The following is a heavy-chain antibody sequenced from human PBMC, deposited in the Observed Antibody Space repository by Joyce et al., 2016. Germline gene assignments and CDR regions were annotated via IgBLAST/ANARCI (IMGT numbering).Heavy chain of an antibody. Sequence: QVQLQLWGAGLLKPSETLSLTCGVSGGSLSHYFWTWIRQPPGKGLEWMGEINHSGSTNYNPSLKSRVTMSVDTSKNQFSLKLSSVTAADTAVYYCARGRRITMVRGVKVFDYWGQGTLVTVSS. J-gene: IGHJ4*02. CDR3: ARGRRITMVRGVKVFDY. CDR2: INHSGST. V-gene: IGHV4-34*01. D-gene: IGHD3-10*01. CDR1: GGSLSHYF.